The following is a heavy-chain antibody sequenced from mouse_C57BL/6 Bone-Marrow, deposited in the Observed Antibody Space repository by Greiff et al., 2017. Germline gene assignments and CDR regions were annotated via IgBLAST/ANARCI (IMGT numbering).Heavy chain of an antibody. J-gene: IGHJ3*01. CDR1: GYTFTSYW. V-gene: IGHV1-64*01. Sequence: VQLQQPGAELVKPGASVKLSCKASGYTFTSYWMHWVKQRPGQGLEWIGMIHPNSGSTNYNEKFKSKATLTVDKSSSTAYTQLSSLTSEDSAVYYCATLIPTWFAYWGQGTLVTVSA. CDR3: ATLIPTWFAY. CDR2: IHPNSGST.